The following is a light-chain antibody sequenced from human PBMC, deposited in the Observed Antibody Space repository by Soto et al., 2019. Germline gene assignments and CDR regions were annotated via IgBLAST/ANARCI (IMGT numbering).Light chain of an antibody. CDR1: SSDVGTYDY. CDR2: DVT. CDR3: SSYTSISTYV. J-gene: IGLJ1*01. Sequence: QSALTQPASVSGSLGQSITISCTGTSSDVGTYDYVSWYQQHPGKAPKLMIYDVTNRPSGVSNRFSGSKSGNTASLTISGLQDEDEADYYCSSYTSISTYVFGTGTKVTVL. V-gene: IGLV2-14*01.